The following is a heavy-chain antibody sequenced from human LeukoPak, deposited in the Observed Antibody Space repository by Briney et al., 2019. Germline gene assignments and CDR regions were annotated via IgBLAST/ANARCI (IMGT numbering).Heavy chain of an antibody. CDR1: GFTFSNYW. V-gene: IGHV3-74*01. Sequence: GGSLRLSCAVSGFTFSNYWMYWVRQAPGKRLVWVARINSDGSSTTYADSVEGRFTISRDSTKSMLHLQMHSLRVDDSAVYFCTRTTTTADWYFDLWGRGTLVTVSS. D-gene: IGHD1-1*01. CDR2: INSDGSST. J-gene: IGHJ2*01. CDR3: TRTTTTADWYFDL.